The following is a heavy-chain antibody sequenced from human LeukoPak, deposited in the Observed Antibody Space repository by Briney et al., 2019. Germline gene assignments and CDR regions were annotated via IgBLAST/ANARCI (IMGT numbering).Heavy chain of an antibody. CDR3: ARCYDFWSGYYHY. D-gene: IGHD3-3*01. J-gene: IGHJ4*02. CDR2: IYPGDSDT. CDR1: GYSLTSYW. Sequence: GESLKISCKGSGYSLTSYWIGWVRQMPGKGLEWMGIIYPGDSDTRYSPSFQGQVTISADKSISTAYLQWSSLKASDTAMYYCARCYDFWSGYYHYWGQGTLVTVSS. V-gene: IGHV5-51*01.